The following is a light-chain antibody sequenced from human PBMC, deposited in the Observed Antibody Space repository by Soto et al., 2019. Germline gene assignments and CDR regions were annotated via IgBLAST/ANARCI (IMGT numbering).Light chain of an antibody. Sequence: EIVLTQSPATLSLSPGERATLSCRASQSVSSYLAWYQQKPGQAPRLLLYDASNRATGIPARFSGSGSGTDFTLPISSLEPEDFAVYYCQQRSNWPPVYTLGQGTKLEIK. CDR1: QSVSSY. V-gene: IGKV3-11*01. CDR3: QQRSNWPPVYT. J-gene: IGKJ2*01. CDR2: DAS.